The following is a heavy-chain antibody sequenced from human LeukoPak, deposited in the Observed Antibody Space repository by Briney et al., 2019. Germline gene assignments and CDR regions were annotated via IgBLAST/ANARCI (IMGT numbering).Heavy chain of an antibody. CDR2: IIPIFGTA. CDR1: GGTFSSYA. V-gene: IGHV1-69*05. D-gene: IGHD6-6*01. J-gene: IGHJ4*02. CDR3: ASFHSSSGSDY. Sequence: GASVKVSCKASGGTFSSYAISWVRQAPGQGLEWMGGIIPIFGTANYAQKFQGRVTITTDESTSTAYMELSSLRSEDTAVHYCASFHSSSGSDYWGQGTLVTVSS.